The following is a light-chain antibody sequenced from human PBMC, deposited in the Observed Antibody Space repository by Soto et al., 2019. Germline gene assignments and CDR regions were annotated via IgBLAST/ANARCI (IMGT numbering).Light chain of an antibody. CDR2: DAS. CDR3: QQRSNWPPSA. J-gene: IGKJ5*01. Sequence: EIVLTQSAGTLSLSPGERATLSCRASQSVSSYLAWYQQKPGQAPRLLIYDASNRATGIPARFSGSGSGTDFTLTISSLEPEDFAVYYCQQRSNWPPSAFGQGTRLEI. CDR1: QSVSSY. V-gene: IGKV3-11*01.